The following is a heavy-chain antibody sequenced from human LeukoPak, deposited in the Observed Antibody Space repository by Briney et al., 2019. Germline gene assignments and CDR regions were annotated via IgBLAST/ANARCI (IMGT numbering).Heavy chain of an antibody. CDR1: GYTFTNYD. CDR2: MNPNSGNT. V-gene: IGHV1-8*03. CDR3: AREGFDY. Sequence: GASVKVSCKASGYTFTNYDINWVRQATGQGLEWMGYMNPNSGNTGYAQKFQGRVTITKNTSISTAYMELNSLRSEDTAVYYCAREGFDYWGQGTLVTVSS. J-gene: IGHJ4*02.